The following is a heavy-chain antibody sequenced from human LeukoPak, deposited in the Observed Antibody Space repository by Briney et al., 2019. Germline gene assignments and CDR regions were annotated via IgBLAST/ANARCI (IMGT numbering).Heavy chain of an antibody. Sequence: PGGSLRLXCAASGFTFSSYAMSWVRQAPGKGLEWVSAISDSGGSTYYADSVEGRFTISRDNSKNTLYLQVNSLRAEDTAVYYCAKRVGPGRAFDIWGQGTMVTVSS. V-gene: IGHV3-23*01. CDR1: GFTFSSYA. CDR2: ISDSGGST. CDR3: AKRVGPGRAFDI. D-gene: IGHD3-10*01. J-gene: IGHJ3*02.